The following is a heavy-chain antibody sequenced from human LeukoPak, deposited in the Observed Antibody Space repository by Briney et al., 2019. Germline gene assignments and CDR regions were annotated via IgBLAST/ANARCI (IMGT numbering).Heavy chain of an antibody. J-gene: IGHJ3*02. CDR2: IKSKADGGTT. CDR3: TTEYEGSGSAFDI. Sequence: GGSLRLSCAASGFTFINAWMSWVRQAPGKGLEWVGRIKSKADGGTTDYAAPVKGRFTTSRDNSKNTLQMNSLKTEDTAVYYCTTEYEGSGSAFDIWGQGTMVTVSS. D-gene: IGHD1-26*01. CDR1: GFTFINAW. V-gene: IGHV3-15*01.